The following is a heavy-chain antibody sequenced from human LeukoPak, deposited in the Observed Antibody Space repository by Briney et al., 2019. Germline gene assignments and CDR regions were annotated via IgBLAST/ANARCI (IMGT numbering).Heavy chain of an antibody. J-gene: IGHJ5*02. Sequence: GGSLRLSCAASGFIFSSYSMNWVRQAPGKGLEWVSVSYSGGSSYYADSVKGRFTISRDNAKNSLYLQMNSLRAEDTAVYYCARVEEAAAFNPWGQGTLVTVSS. CDR1: GFIFSSYS. D-gene: IGHD6-13*01. CDR2: SYSGGSS. CDR3: ARVEEAAAFNP. V-gene: IGHV3-21*01.